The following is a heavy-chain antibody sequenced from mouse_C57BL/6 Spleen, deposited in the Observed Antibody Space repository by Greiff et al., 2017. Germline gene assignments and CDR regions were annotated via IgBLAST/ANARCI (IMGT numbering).Heavy chain of an antibody. CDR2: IYPGDGDT. CDR1: GYAFSSSW. J-gene: IGHJ3*01. D-gene: IGHD2-1*01. V-gene: IGHV1-82*01. Sequence: QVQLKQSGPELVKPGASVKISCKASGYAFSSSWMNWVKQRPGKGLEWIGRIYPGDGDTNYNGKFKGKATLTADKSSSTAYMQLSSLTSEDSAVYFCARDLYYGGFAYWGQGTLVTVSA. CDR3: ARDLYYGGFAY.